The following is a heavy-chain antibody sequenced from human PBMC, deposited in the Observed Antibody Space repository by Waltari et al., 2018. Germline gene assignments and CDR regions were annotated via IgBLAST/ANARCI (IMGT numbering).Heavy chain of an antibody. CDR1: GFIFSSYA. CDR3: ARGFSLYYYDSSGYYNWFDP. Sequence: VKLVESGGGVVQPGRSLRLSCAASGFIFSSYAMHWVRQAPGKGLEWVAVISYDESNKYYADSVKGRFTISRDNAKNTLYLQMNSLRAEDTAVYYCARGFSLYYYDSSGYYNWFDPWGQGTLVTVSS. CDR2: ISYDESNK. J-gene: IGHJ5*02. V-gene: IGHV3-30*01. D-gene: IGHD3-22*01.